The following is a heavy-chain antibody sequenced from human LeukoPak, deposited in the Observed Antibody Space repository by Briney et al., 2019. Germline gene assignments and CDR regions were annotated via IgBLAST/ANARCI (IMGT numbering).Heavy chain of an antibody. D-gene: IGHD4-23*01. V-gene: IGHV3-30*04. J-gene: IGHJ3*02. CDR1: GFTFSSYA. Sequence: PGGSLRLSCAASGFTFSSYAIHWVRQAPGKGLEWVTVISYDGSNKYYADSVKGRFTISRDNAKNSLYLQMNSLRAEDTAVYYCAREKVTVVVDAFDIWGQGTMVTVSS. CDR2: ISYDGSNK. CDR3: AREKVTVVVDAFDI.